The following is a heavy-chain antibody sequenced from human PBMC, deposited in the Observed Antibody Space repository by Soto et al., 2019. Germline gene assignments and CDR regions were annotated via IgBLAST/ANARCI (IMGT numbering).Heavy chain of an antibody. D-gene: IGHD3-10*01. V-gene: IGHV4-30-4*01. J-gene: IGHJ6*02. CDR3: ARDYKVRGTMVRGVISHYSYGMDV. Sequence: PSETLSLTCTVSGGSISSGDYYWSWIRQPPGKGLEWIGYIYYSGSTYYNPSLKSRVTISVDTSKNQFSLKLSSVTAADTAVYYCARDYKVRGTMVRGVISHYSYGMDVWGQGTTVTVSS. CDR2: IYYSGST. CDR1: GGSISSGDYY.